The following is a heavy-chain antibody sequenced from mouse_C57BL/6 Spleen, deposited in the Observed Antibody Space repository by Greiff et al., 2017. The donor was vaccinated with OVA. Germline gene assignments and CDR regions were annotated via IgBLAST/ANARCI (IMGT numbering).Heavy chain of an antibody. V-gene: IGHV1-5*01. CDR1: GYTFTSYW. CDR3: TSAGKRLYYYAMDY. CDR2: IYPGNSDT. Sequence: VQLQQSGTVLARPGASVKMSCKTSGYTFTSYWMHWVKQRPGQGLEWIGAIYPGNSDTSYNQKFQGKAKLTAVTSASTAYMELSSLTNEDSAVYYCTSAGKRLYYYAMDYWGQGTSVTVSS. D-gene: IGHD3-2*02. J-gene: IGHJ4*01.